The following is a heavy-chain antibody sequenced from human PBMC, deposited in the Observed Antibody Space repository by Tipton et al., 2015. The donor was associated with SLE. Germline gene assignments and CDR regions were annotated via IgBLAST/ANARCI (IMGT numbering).Heavy chain of an antibody. CDR1: GFTFSSYS. V-gene: IGHV3-30*03. Sequence: SLRLSCAASGFTFSSYSMNWVRQAPGRGLESVAVISNDGRNKYFSHSVKGRFTISRDNSNNTVFLQMNSLRAEDTAMYYCARESWGGSIVGAVDYWGRGTLVTVSS. D-gene: IGHD1-26*01. CDR2: ISNDGRNK. CDR3: ARESWGGSIVGAVDY. J-gene: IGHJ4*02.